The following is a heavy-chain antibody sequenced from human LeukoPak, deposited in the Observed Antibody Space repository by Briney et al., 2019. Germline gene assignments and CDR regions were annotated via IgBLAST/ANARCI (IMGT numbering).Heavy chain of an antibody. CDR3: ARPGGATISSFDI. CDR1: GYTFTGYY. CDR2: INPNSGGT. V-gene: IGHV1-2*02. D-gene: IGHD5-12*01. J-gene: IGHJ3*02. Sequence: ASVKVSCKASGYTFTGYYMHWVRQAPGQGLEWMGWINPNSGGTNYAQKFQGRVTMTRDTSISTAYMELSRLRSDDTAVYYCARPGGATISSFDIWGQGTMVTVSS.